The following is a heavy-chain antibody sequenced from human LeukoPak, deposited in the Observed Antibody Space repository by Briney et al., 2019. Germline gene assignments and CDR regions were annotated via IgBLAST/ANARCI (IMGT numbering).Heavy chain of an antibody. CDR2: MNPNSGNT. V-gene: IGHV1-8*03. J-gene: IGHJ6*03. CDR3: ARGRVTMVRGVISDYYYYYMDV. CDR1: GYIFSGYY. Sequence: ASVKVSCKASGYIFSGYYIHWVRQATGQGLEWMGWMNPNSGNTGYAQEFQGRVTITRNTSISTAYMELSSLRSEDTAVYYCARGRVTMVRGVISDYYYYYMDVWGKGTTVTVSS. D-gene: IGHD3-10*01.